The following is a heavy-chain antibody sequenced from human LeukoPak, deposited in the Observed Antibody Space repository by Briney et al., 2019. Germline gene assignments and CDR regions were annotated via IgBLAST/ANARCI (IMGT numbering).Heavy chain of an antibody. Sequence: GGSLRLSCAASGFTFSSYSMNWVRQAPGKGLEWVSSISSSSSYIYYADSVKGRFTISRDNSKNTLYLQMNSLRAEDTAVYYCAKDRRYSYGYVDYWGQGTLVTVSS. J-gene: IGHJ4*02. CDR3: AKDRRYSYGYVDY. D-gene: IGHD5-18*01. CDR2: ISSSSSYI. CDR1: GFTFSSYS. V-gene: IGHV3-21*01.